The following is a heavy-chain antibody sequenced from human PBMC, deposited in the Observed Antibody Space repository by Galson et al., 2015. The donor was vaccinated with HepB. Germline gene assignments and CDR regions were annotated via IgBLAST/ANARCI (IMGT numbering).Heavy chain of an antibody. Sequence: SVKVSCKASGGTFSSYAISWVRQAPGQGLEWMGGIIPIFGTANYAQKFQGRVTITADESTSTAYMELSSLRSEDTAVYYCGYSSGWYRHIDYWGQGTLVTVSS. J-gene: IGHJ4*02. CDR2: IIPIFGTA. CDR1: GGTFSSYA. D-gene: IGHD6-19*01. V-gene: IGHV1-69*13. CDR3: GYSSGWYRHIDY.